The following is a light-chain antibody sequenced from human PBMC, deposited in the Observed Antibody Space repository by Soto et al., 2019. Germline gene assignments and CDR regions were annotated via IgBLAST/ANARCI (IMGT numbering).Light chain of an antibody. CDR3: ASFTSSSTLV. CDR1: SSDVGRYNY. J-gene: IGLJ3*02. V-gene: IGLV2-14*01. CDR2: EVS. Sequence: QSALTQPASVSVSPGQSITISCTGTSSDVGRYNYVSWYQQHPGKAPKLMIYEVSDRPSGVSDRFSGSKSGNTASLTISGLQAEDEADYYCASFTSSSTLVFGGGTKLTVL.